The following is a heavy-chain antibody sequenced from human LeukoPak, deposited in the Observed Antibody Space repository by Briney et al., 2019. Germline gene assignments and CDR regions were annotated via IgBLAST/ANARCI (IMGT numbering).Heavy chain of an antibody. CDR2: IYTSGST. D-gene: IGHD6-19*01. J-gene: IGHJ5*02. CDR3: ARDPGGSGPAS. Sequence: SETLSLTCTVSGGSISSLNYHWTWIRQPAGKGRELIGRIYTSGSTNYSPSFKSRVTISIDTSKNQFSLKLSSVTAADTAVYYCARDPGGSGPASWGPGTLVTVSS. V-gene: IGHV4-61*02. CDR1: GGSISSLNYH.